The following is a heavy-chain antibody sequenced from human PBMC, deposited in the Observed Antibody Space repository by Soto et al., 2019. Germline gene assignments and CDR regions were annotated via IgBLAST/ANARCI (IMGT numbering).Heavy chain of an antibody. CDR1: GFTFSSYA. Sequence: EVQLLESGGGLVQPGGSLRLSCAASGFTFSSYAMSWVRQAPGKGLEWVSAISGSGGSTYYADSVKGRFTISRDNSKNTLYLKLTSRRAEDPAVYYCAKDLSVRGFDIWGQGTMVTVSS. J-gene: IGHJ3*02. V-gene: IGHV3-23*01. CDR3: AKDLSVRGFDI. CDR2: ISGSGGST.